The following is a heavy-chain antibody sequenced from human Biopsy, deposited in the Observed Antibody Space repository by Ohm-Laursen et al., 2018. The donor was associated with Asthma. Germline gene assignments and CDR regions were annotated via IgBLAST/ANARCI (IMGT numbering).Heavy chain of an antibody. Sequence: ASVKVSCKASGYTFINYAIHWVRQAPGQRLEWMGWINAGNGTTKYSQKFQGRVTITRDTSASTAYMDLSSLRSEDTAVYYCARTNYDFLTGQVNDAFDIWGQGTMVTVSS. CDR1: GYTFINYA. J-gene: IGHJ3*02. V-gene: IGHV1-3*01. CDR3: ARTNYDFLTGQVNDAFDI. CDR2: INAGNGTT. D-gene: IGHD3-9*01.